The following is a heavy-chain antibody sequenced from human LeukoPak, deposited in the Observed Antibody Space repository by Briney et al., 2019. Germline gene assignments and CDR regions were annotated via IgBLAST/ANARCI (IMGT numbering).Heavy chain of an antibody. Sequence: GGSLRLSCAASGFTFSSYAMSWVRQAPGKGLEWVSAISGSGGSTYYADSVKGRFTISRDNSKNTLYLQMNSLRAEDTAVYYCARDDSSGYYYFDYWGQGTLVTVSS. D-gene: IGHD3-22*01. CDR3: ARDDSSGYYYFDY. CDR2: ISGSGGST. CDR1: GFTFSSYA. V-gene: IGHV3-23*01. J-gene: IGHJ4*02.